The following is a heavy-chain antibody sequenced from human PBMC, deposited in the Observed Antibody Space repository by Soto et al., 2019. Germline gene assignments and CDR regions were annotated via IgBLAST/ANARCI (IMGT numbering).Heavy chain of an antibody. D-gene: IGHD6-6*01. Sequence: EVQLLEPGGGLVQPGASLRLSCAASGFTFSSYAMSCVRQAPGKGLEWVSAISGSGGSTYYADSVKGRFTISRDNSKNTLYLQVNNLRAEDTAVYYCAKFASSSPDLFDYWGQGTLVTVSS. CDR2: ISGSGGST. V-gene: IGHV3-23*01. CDR3: AKFASSSPDLFDY. CDR1: GFTFSSYA. J-gene: IGHJ4*02.